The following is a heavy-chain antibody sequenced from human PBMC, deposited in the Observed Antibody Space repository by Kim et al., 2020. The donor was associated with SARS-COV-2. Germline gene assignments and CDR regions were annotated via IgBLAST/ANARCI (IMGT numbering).Heavy chain of an antibody. CDR2: IKSDGSDT. D-gene: IGHD6-13*01. Sequence: GGSLRLSCEASGFTFSSYWMNWVRQGPGKGLVWVSRIKSDGSDTHYADSVKGRFTISRDNAKNTLHLQLNSLGVEDTAIYYCARGSFQQGFDPWGQGTLVTVNS. V-gene: IGHV3-74*01. J-gene: IGHJ5*02. CDR1: GFTFSSYW. CDR3: ARGSFQQGFDP.